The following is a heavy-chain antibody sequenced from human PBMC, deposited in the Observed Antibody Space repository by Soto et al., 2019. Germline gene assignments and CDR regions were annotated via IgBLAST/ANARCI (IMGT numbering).Heavy chain of an antibody. D-gene: IGHD6-6*01. CDR2: ITRDGYNK. J-gene: IGHJ4*02. V-gene: IGHV3-30*04. CDR1: GFIFKNYA. CDR3: TKSSGGSSSVGMDY. Sequence: QVQLVESGGGVVQPGRSLRLSCAVSGFIFKNYALNWVRQAPGKGLEWVASITRDGYNKYYADSVKGRFTISRDNSKNTLSLQMTALRVEESFVYYCTKSSGGSSSVGMDYWGPGTLVTVSS.